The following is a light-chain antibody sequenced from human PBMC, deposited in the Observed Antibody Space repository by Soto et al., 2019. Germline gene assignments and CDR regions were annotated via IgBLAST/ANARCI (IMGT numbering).Light chain of an antibody. V-gene: IGLV2-14*01. CDR1: SSNVGGYNY. Sequence: QSALTQPASVSGSPGQSITISCTETSSNVGGYNYLSWYQQHPGKAPKLIIYEISNRPLGVSTRFSGSKSGNTASLAISGLQTEDEADYYCGSYTSSRTRNWVFGTGTKLTVL. CDR2: EIS. CDR3: GSYTSSRTRNWV. J-gene: IGLJ3*02.